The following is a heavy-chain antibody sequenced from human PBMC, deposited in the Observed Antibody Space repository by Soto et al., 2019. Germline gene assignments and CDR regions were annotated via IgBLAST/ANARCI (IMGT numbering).Heavy chain of an antibody. CDR1: GYTFTSYD. CDR3: AREGIAAAGGYFDL. D-gene: IGHD6-13*01. J-gene: IGHJ2*01. V-gene: IGHV1-8*01. CDR2: MNPNSGNT. Sequence: QVQLVQSGAEVKKPGASVKVSCKASGYTFTSYDINWVRQATGQGLEWMGWMNPNSGNTGYAQKFQGRVTXXRXTXXSTAYMELSSLRSEDTAVYYCAREGIAAAGGYFDLWGRGTLVTVSS.